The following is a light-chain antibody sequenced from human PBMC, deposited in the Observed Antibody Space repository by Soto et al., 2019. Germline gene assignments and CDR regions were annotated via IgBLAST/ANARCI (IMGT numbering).Light chain of an antibody. J-gene: IGKJ4*01. CDR2: GAS. Sequence: EIVLTQSPGTLSLSPGERATLSCMASQSVSSSYLVRYQQKPGQAPWLLISGASSRATGIPDRFSGRESGTDFTLTSSRMEPVDFAVYYCQQYGSAQLPFGGGTKVEIK. CDR1: QSVSSSY. CDR3: QQYGSAQLP. V-gene: IGKV3-20*01.